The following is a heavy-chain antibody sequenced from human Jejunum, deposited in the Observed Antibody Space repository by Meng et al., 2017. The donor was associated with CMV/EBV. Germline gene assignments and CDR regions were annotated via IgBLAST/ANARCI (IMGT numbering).Heavy chain of an antibody. CDR1: YA. Sequence: YAMPWVRPAPGKGLEWVSNIKQDGSEQYYVDSVKGRFTISRDNAKNSLYLQMNSLRAEDTAVYYCARDNANVDTAMGVYYYYGMDVWGQGTTVTVSS. CDR2: IKQDGSEQ. J-gene: IGHJ6*02. CDR3: ARDNANVDTAMGVYYYYGMDV. V-gene: IGHV3-7*01. D-gene: IGHD5-18*01.